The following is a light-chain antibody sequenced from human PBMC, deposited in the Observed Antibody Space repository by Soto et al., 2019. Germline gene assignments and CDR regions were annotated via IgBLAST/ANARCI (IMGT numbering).Light chain of an antibody. CDR3: QQYNNWPIT. J-gene: IGKJ5*01. CDR2: DAS. V-gene: IGKV1-5*01. CDR1: QRISTW. Sequence: DIQMTPSPSTLSASVGDGVTLPFRASQRISTWVAWYQQKPGKAPKLLISDASSLETGVPSRFSGSGSGTEFTLTISSLQSEDFAVYYCQQYNNWPITFGQGTRLEIK.